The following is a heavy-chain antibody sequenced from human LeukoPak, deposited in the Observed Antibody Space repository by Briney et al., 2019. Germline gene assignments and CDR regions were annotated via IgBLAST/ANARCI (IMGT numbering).Heavy chain of an antibody. D-gene: IGHD3-22*01. Sequence: GGSLRLSCAASGFTFNDYGMSWVRQGPGKGLEGVSGINWNGGATGYADSVRGRFTISRDNAKNSLYLQMNSLRAEDTALYYCARDKHYYDSSNYVWGQGTLVTVSS. CDR3: ARDKHYYDSSNYV. CDR1: GFTFNDYG. J-gene: IGHJ4*02. CDR2: INWNGGAT. V-gene: IGHV3-20*04.